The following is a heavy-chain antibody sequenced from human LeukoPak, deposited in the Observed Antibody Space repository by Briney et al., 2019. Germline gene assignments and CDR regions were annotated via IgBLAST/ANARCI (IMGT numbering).Heavy chain of an antibody. J-gene: IGHJ4*02. D-gene: IGHD5-24*01. V-gene: IGHV3-30*04. CDR3: ARGAARMVEMGTMISFEY. CDR1: GFTFSSYA. CDR2: ISYDGSNK. Sequence: GGSLRLSCAASGFTFSSYAMHWVRQAPGKGLEWVAVISYDGSNKKYADSVRGRFTISRVNSQKTLYLQMNSLRAEDAAVYYCARGAARMVEMGTMISFEYWGQGTLVTVSS.